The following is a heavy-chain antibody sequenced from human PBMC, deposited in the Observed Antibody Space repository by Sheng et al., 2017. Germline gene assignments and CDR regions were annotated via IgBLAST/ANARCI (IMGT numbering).Heavy chain of an antibody. Sequence: QVQLQQWGAGLLKPSETLSLTCAVYGGSFSGYYWSWIRQPPGKGLEWIGEINHSGSTNYNPSLKSRVTISVDTSKNQFSLKLSSVTAADTAVYYCARGVPGIAVAGYDYWGQGTLVTVSS. V-gene: IGHV4-34*01. D-gene: IGHD6-19*01. CDR1: GGSFSGYY. CDR3: ARGVPGIAVAGYDY. J-gene: IGHJ4*02. CDR2: INHSGST.